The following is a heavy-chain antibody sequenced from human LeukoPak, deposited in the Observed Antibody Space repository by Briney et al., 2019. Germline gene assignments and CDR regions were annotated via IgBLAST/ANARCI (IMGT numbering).Heavy chain of an antibody. J-gene: IGHJ6*03. V-gene: IGHV4-59*01. CDR3: ARVPLYYYYYMDV. Sequence: PSETLSLTCTVFGGSISSYYWSWIRQPPGKGLEWIGYIYYSGSTNYNPSLKSRVTISVDTSKNQFSLKLSSVTAADTAVYYCARVPLYYYYYMDVWGKGTTVTISS. CDR2: IYYSGST. CDR1: GGSISSYY.